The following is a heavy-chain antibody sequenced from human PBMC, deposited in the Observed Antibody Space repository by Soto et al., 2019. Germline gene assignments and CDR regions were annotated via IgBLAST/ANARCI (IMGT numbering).Heavy chain of an antibody. V-gene: IGHV3-23*01. J-gene: IGHJ4*02. CDR2: ISGSGGST. D-gene: IGHD5-12*01. CDR1: GFTFSSYA. CDR3: AKLKRQDGYNYNYFDY. Sequence: GGSLRLSCAASGFTFSSYAMSWVRQAPGKGLEWVSAISGSGGSTYYADSVKGRFTISRDNSKNTLYLQMNSLRAEDTAVYYCAKLKRQDGYNYNYFDYWGQGTLVTVSS.